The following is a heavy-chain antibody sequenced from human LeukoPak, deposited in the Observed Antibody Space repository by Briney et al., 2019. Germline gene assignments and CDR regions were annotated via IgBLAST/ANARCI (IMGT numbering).Heavy chain of an antibody. CDR3: VTDGGQLPYYFTY. CDR2: IKNRNRGRTT. Sequence: PGGSLRLSCAASGFTFSDAWMTWVRQAPGKGLEWVGRIKNRNRGRTTDYTAPVKGRFTISRDDSRDTVYLQMNSLKTDDTAVYYCVTDGGQLPYYFTYWGQGTLVTVSS. J-gene: IGHJ1*01. V-gene: IGHV3-15*01. D-gene: IGHD3-10*01. CDR1: GFTFSDAW.